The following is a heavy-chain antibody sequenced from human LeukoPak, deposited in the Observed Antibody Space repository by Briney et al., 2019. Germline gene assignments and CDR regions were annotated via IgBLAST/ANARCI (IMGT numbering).Heavy chain of an antibody. CDR1: GFTFSSYW. CDR2: IKQDGSEK. J-gene: IGHJ4*02. Sequence: PGGSLRLSCAASGFTFSSYWMSWVRQAPGKGLEWVANIKQDGSEKYYVDSVKGRFTISRDNAKNSLYLQMNSLRAEDTAVYYCARDRVYSSGWSYFDYWGQGTLVTVSS. D-gene: IGHD6-19*01. CDR3: ARDRVYSSGWSYFDY. V-gene: IGHV3-7*01.